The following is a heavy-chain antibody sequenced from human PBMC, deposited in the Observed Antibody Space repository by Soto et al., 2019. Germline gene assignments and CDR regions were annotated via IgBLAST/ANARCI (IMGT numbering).Heavy chain of an antibody. CDR2: INPNSGGT. J-gene: IGHJ4*02. D-gene: IGHD2-8*01. V-gene: IGHV1-2*04. Sequence: ASVKVSCKASGYTFTGYYMHWVRQAPGQGLEWMGWINPNSGGTNYAQKFQGWVTMTRDTSISTAYMELSRLRSDDTAVYYCARAFNGRVQRRYSFDYRGQGTLGTGSS. CDR1: GYTFTGYY. CDR3: ARAFNGRVQRRYSFDY.